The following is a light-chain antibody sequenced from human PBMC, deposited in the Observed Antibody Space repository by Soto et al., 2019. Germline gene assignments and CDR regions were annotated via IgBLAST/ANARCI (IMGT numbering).Light chain of an antibody. CDR1: QSVSLS. V-gene: IGKV3-15*01. CDR3: QPHKIHTCWT. J-gene: IGKJ1*01. CDR2: GAS. Sequence: EIVLTESPATLSVSLGYSATLSCRASQSVSLSLAWYQMRPGQPPRLLIYGASGRATDIPGVVSGNGVKTDLPSTCCSLRCEDSVLGFCQPHKIHTCWTFGQGTKVDIK.